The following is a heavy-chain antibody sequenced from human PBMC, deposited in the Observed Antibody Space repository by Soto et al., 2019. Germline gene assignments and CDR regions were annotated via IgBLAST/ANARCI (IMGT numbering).Heavy chain of an antibody. Sequence: QVQLQQWGAGLLKPSETLSLTCAVYGGSFSAYYWSWIRQPPGKGLEWIGEINHSGSTNYNPSLKSRVTVSVVTSKNQFALKLSSVTAADTAVYYCARDRAMYYYGSGSYSSVEYFQHWGQGTLVTVSS. CDR2: INHSGST. CDR1: GGSFSAYY. D-gene: IGHD3-10*01. J-gene: IGHJ1*01. V-gene: IGHV4-34*01. CDR3: ARDRAMYYYGSGSYSSVEYFQH.